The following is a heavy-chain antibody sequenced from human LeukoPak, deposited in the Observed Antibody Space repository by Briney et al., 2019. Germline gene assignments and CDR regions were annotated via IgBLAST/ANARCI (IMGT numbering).Heavy chain of an antibody. D-gene: IGHD2-15*01. CDR2: ITSNGNSP. CDR1: GFTFSSYA. CDR3: AREYCSGGDCQYYFDY. V-gene: IGHV3-64*01. J-gene: IGHJ4*02. Sequence: PGGSLRLPCAASGFTFSSYAMHWVRQAPGQGLEYVSAITSNGNSPYYANSVRGRFTISRDNSKNTLYLQMGSLRVEDMAVYYCAREYCSGGDCQYYFDYWGQGTLVTASS.